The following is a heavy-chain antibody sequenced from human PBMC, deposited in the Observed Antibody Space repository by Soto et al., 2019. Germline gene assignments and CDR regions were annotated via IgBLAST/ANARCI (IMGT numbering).Heavy chain of an antibody. J-gene: IGHJ6*02. CDR2: IHPTWSP. D-gene: IGHD3-3*01. CDR3: VNNGYYSMGV. V-gene: IGHV4-4*02. Sequence: QVQLQESGPGLVKPSGTLSLTCVVSGGSISNNDWWSWVRQSPGKGLEWIGEIHPTWSPNYNPSLRSRVTISLDKSKKQLSLELTAVTGADTAVYFCVNNGYYSMGVWGQGTTVTVSS. CDR1: GGSISNNDW.